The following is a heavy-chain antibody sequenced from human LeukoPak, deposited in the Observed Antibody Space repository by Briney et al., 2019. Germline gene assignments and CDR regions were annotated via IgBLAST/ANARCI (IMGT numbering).Heavy chain of an antibody. V-gene: IGHV3-23*01. D-gene: IGHD6-13*01. CDR3: ANWGSVAAAGTLGQ. CDR2: ISGSGGST. CDR1: GFTFSSYA. J-gene: IGHJ4*02. Sequence: GGSLRLSCVASGFTFSSYAMSWVRQAPGKGLEWVSAISGSGGSTYYADSVKGRFTISRDNSKNTLYLQMNSLRAEDTAVYYCANWGSVAAAGTLGQWGQGTLVTVSS.